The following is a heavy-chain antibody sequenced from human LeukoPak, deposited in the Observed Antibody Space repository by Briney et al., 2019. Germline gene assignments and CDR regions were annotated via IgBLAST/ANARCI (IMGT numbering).Heavy chain of an antibody. D-gene: IGHD3-9*01. J-gene: IGHJ4*02. CDR3: AKDYYDILTGYYY. Sequence: PGGSLRLSCAASGFTFDDYGMSWVRQAPGKGLEWVSGINWNGGSTGYADSVKGRFTISRDNAKNSLYLQMNSLRAEDTAVYYCAKDYYDILTGYYYWGQGTLVTVSS. CDR2: INWNGGST. CDR1: GFTFDDYG. V-gene: IGHV3-20*04.